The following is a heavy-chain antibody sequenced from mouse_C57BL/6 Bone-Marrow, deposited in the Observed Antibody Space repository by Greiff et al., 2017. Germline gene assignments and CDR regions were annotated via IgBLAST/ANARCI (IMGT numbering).Heavy chain of an antibody. CDR1: GFTFSSYG. CDR3: ARPPIYYGNYGFAY. V-gene: IGHV5-6*01. D-gene: IGHD2-1*01. Sequence: EVQLVESGGDLVKPGGSLKLSCAASGFTFSSYGMSWVRQTPDKRLEWVATISSGGSYTYYPASVKGRFTISTDNAKNTLYMQMSSLKSEDTAMYYCARPPIYYGNYGFAYWGQGTLVTVSA. J-gene: IGHJ3*01. CDR2: ISSGGSYT.